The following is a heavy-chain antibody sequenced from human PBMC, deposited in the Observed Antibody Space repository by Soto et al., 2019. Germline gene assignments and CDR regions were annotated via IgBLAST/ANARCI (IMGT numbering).Heavy chain of an antibody. D-gene: IGHD3-22*01. Sequence: QVQLVQSGAEVKKPGASVKVSCKASGYTFASYYMHWVRQAPGQGLEWMGIINPSGDSTSYAQKFQGRVTMTSDTSTSTVYMELSSLRSEDTAVYYCARDGPAVIPCDYWGQGTLVTVSS. CDR1: GYTFASYY. J-gene: IGHJ4*02. CDR2: INPSGDST. CDR3: ARDGPAVIPCDY. V-gene: IGHV1-46*01.